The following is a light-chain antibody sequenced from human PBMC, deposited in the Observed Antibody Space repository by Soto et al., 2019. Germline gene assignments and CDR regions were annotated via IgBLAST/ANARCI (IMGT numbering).Light chain of an antibody. J-gene: IGLJ1*01. V-gene: IGLV2-14*01. CDR1: SSDVGGYDY. Sequence: SALTQPASVSGSPGQSIAISCTGTSSDVGGYDYVSWYQQHPDKAPKLMIYEVTKRPSGVSNRFSGSKSGNTASLTISGLQPEDEADYYCSSHTSGSTRVFGSGTKLTVL. CDR3: SSHTSGSTRV. CDR2: EVT.